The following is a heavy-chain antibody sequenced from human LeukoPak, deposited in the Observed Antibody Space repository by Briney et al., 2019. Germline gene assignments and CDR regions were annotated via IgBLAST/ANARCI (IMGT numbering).Heavy chain of an antibody. J-gene: IGHJ4*02. Sequence: GGSLRLSCAASGFTFSDYYMSWIRQAPGKGLEWISYISGGGSTIYYADSVKGRFPISRENAKNSLYLQMNSLRAEDTAVYYCARLHVKFYCSGGGCYPGHWGQGTLVTVSS. D-gene: IGHD2-15*01. CDR2: ISGGGSTI. CDR1: GFTFSDYY. V-gene: IGHV3-11*01. CDR3: ARLHVKFYCSGGGCYPGH.